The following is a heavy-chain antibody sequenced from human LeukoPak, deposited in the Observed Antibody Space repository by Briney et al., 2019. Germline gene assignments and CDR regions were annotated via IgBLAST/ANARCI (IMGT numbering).Heavy chain of an antibody. Sequence: PGGSLRLSCAASGFTFSSYAMSWVRQAPGKGLEWVSAISGSGGSTYYADSVKGRFTISRDNSKNTLYLQMNSLRAEDTAVYYCARRGSSGWYTYYYYYMDVWGKGTTVTVSS. V-gene: IGHV3-23*01. J-gene: IGHJ6*03. CDR3: ARRGSSGWYTYYYYYMDV. CDR2: ISGSGGST. CDR1: GFTFSSYA. D-gene: IGHD6-19*01.